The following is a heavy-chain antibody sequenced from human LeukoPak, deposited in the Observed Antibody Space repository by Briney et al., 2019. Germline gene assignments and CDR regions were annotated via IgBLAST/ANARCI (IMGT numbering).Heavy chain of an antibody. D-gene: IGHD5-18*01. V-gene: IGHV3-21*01. Sequence: GGSLRLSCAASGFTFSSYSMNWVRRAPGKGLEWVSSISSSSSYIYYADSVKGRFTISRDNAKNSLYLQMNSLRAEDTAVYYCARDGDTAMAPFDYWGQGTLVTVSS. CDR3: ARDGDTAMAPFDY. CDR1: GFTFSSYS. CDR2: ISSSSSYI. J-gene: IGHJ4*02.